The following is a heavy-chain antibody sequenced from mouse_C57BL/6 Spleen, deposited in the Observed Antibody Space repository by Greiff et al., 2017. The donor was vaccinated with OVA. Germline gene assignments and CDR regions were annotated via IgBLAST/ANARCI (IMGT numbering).Heavy chain of an antibody. J-gene: IGHJ3*01. Sequence: DVMLVESGGGLVKPGGSLKLSCAASGFTFSSYAMSWVRQTPEKRLEWVATISDGGSYTYYPDNVKGRFTISRDNAKNNLYLQMSQLKSEDTAMYYCARDGYYGRFAYWGQGTLVTVSA. CDR2: ISDGGSYT. V-gene: IGHV5-4*03. CDR3: ARDGYYGRFAY. CDR1: GFTFSSYA. D-gene: IGHD2-3*01.